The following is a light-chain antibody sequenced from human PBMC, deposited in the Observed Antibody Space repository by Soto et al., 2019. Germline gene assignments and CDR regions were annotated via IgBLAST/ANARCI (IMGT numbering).Light chain of an antibody. J-gene: IGKJ1*01. CDR3: QDYDSSVST. V-gene: IGKV3-20*01. CDR2: DAS. CDR1: QSVSRTN. Sequence: IVLTQSPGTLSLSPGGRATLSCRASQSVSRTNLAWYQQQPGQAPRLLIYDASTRATAVPDRFSGSGSGTDFTLTISRLEPEDFAVYYCQDYDSSVSTFDQGTQVDI.